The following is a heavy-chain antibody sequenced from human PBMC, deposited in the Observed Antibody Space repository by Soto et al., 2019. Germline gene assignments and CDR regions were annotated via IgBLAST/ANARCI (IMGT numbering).Heavy chain of an antibody. D-gene: IGHD3-10*01. CDR3: ARDGVWFGELLSPAYGMDF. CDR1: GGSISSYY. Sequence: SETLSLTCTVSGGSISSYYWSWIRQPAGKGLEWIGRIYTSGSTNYNPSLKSRVTMSVDTSKNQCSLKLSSVTAADTAVYYCARDGVWFGELLSPAYGMDFWGQGTTVTVSS. V-gene: IGHV4-4*07. J-gene: IGHJ6*02. CDR2: IYTSGST.